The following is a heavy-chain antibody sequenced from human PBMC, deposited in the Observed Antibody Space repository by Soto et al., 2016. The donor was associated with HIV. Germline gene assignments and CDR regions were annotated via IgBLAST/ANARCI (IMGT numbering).Heavy chain of an antibody. CDR1: GGSISSGENY. CDR3: ARVDTCGADCYDIRSYWYFDL. CDR2: IYYSGSF. J-gene: IGHJ2*01. D-gene: IGHD2-21*01. Sequence: QVQLQESGPGLVKPSETLSLTCTVSGGSISSGENYWSWIRQSPGKGLEWIGHIYYSGSFQYNPSLKSRITISVDTSKNQFSLKMNSITGADTAIYYCARVDTCGADCYDIRSYWYFDLWAVAPWSQSLQ. V-gene: IGHV4-30-4*01.